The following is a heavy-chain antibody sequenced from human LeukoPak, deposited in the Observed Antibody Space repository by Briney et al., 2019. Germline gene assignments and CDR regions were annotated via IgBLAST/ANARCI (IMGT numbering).Heavy chain of an antibody. D-gene: IGHD2-8*01. J-gene: IGHJ4*02. CDR3: ARVDIVRASDS. Sequence: GGSLRLSCAASEFTFSSYSMNWVRQAPGKGLEWVSYITNSGNSKSYADSVKGRFTISRDNTKNSLYLQMNGLRAEDTAVYYCARVDIVRASDSWGQGTLVTVSS. V-gene: IGHV3-48*01. CDR2: ITNSGNSK. CDR1: EFTFSSYS.